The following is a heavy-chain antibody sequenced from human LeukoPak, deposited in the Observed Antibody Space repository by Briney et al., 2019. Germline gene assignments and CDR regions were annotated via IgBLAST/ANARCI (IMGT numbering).Heavy chain of an antibody. CDR2: ISSSSSFI. V-gene: IGHV3-21*01. CDR3: ARVGSSGWYDY. J-gene: IGHJ4*02. Sequence: GGSLRLSCAASGFTFSPYTMNWVRQAPGKGLEWVSSISSSSSFIYYADSVKGRFTISRDNAKNSLYLQMHSLRAEDTAVYYCARVGSSGWYDYWGQGTLVTVSS. CDR1: GFTFSPYT. D-gene: IGHD6-19*01.